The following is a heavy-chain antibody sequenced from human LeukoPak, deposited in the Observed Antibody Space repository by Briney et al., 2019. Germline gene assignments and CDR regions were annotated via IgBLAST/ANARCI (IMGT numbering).Heavy chain of an antibody. J-gene: IGHJ4*02. CDR3: ARASYQLLLKGYFDY. V-gene: IGHV4-31*03. D-gene: IGHD2-2*01. CDR2: IYYSGST. CDR1: GGSISSGGYY. Sequence: SETLSLTCTVSGGSISSGGYYWSWIHQHPGKGLEWIGYIYYSGSTYYNPSLKSRVTISVDTSKNQFSLKLSSVTAADTAVYYCARASYQLLLKGYFDYWGQGTLVTVSS.